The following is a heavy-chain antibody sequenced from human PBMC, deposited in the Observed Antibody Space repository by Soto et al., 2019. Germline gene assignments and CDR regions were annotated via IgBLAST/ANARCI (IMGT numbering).Heavy chain of an antibody. CDR2: ISSSSSYI. J-gene: IGHJ4*02. V-gene: IGHV3-21*01. Sequence: EVQLVESGGGLVKPGGSLRLSCAASGFTFSSYSMNWVRQAPGKGLEWVSSISSSSSYIYYADSVKGRFTISRDNAKNSLYLQMNSLRAEDTAVYYCARDKSGYSDGEFDYWGQGTLVTVSS. CDR3: ARDKSGYSDGEFDY. D-gene: IGHD5-18*01. CDR1: GFTFSSYS.